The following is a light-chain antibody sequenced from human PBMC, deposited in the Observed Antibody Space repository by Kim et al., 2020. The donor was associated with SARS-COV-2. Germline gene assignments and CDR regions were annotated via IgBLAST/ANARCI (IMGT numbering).Light chain of an antibody. V-gene: IGLV3-19*01. J-gene: IGLJ2*01. CDR2: GKD. CDR3: NSRDSNDYVV. Sequence: SSELTQDPAVSVALGQTVRITCQGDSLRTYYATWYQQKPGQAPTVVIYGKDNRPSGVPDRFSGSSSGNTASLTITGTQAGYEADYYCNSRDSNDYVVFG. CDR1: SLRTYY.